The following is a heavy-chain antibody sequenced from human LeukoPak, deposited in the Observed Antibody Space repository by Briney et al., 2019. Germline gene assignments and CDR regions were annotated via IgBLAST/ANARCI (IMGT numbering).Heavy chain of an antibody. CDR3: ARDRQATGLFDY. CDR2: INPNGGSP. J-gene: IGHJ4*02. Sequence: ASVKVSCKASGYTFTSYYIHWVRQAPGQGLGWMGTINPNGGSPGYAQKFQGRVTMTRDMSTSTVYMELSSLRSEDTAVYYCARDRQATGLFDYWGQGTLVTVSS. D-gene: IGHD1-26*01. CDR1: GYTFTSYY. V-gene: IGHV1-46*01.